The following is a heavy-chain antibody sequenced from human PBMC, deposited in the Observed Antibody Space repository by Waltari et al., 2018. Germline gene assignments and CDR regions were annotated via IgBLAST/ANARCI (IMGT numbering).Heavy chain of an antibody. Sequence: EVQLVESGGGLVQPGGSLRLSCAASEFTFAYYWVTWVRQAPGKGLGWVADIKEDGSEKYYVVSVKGRFTISRDNAKNSLYLQMSSLRVEDAAVYYCATQSWSNFEYWGQGTLVTVSS. V-gene: IGHV3-7*01. D-gene: IGHD3-3*01. J-gene: IGHJ4*02. CDR3: ATQSWSNFEY. CDR1: EFTFAYYW. CDR2: IKEDGSEK.